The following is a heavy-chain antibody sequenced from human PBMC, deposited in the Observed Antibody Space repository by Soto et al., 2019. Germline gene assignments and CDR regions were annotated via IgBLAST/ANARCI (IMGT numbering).Heavy chain of an antibody. CDR3: ARDLITMVRGVITHYYYGMDV. D-gene: IGHD3-10*01. J-gene: IGHJ6*02. Sequence: GGSLRLSCAASGFTFSSYAMHWVRQAPGKGLGWVAVISYDGSNKYYADSVKGRFTISRDNSKNTLYLQMNSLRAEDTAVYYCARDLITMVRGVITHYYYGMDVWGQGTAVTV. CDR1: GFTFSSYA. CDR2: ISYDGSNK. V-gene: IGHV3-30-3*01.